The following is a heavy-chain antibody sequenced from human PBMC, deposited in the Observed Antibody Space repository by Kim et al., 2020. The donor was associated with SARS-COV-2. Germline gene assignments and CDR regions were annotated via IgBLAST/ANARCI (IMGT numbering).Heavy chain of an antibody. CDR3: ARSDFWSGYSPLYCYYGMDV. V-gene: IGHV4-30-2*04. Sequence: RVTISVDTSKNQFSLKLSSVTAADTAVYYCARSDFWSGYSPLYCYYGMDVWGQGTTVTVSS. D-gene: IGHD3-3*01. J-gene: IGHJ6*02.